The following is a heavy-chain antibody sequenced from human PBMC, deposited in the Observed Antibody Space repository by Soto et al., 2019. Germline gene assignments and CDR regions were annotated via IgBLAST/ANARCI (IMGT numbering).Heavy chain of an antibody. J-gene: IGHJ6*02. CDR3: AKEGDYYYYYGMDV. V-gene: IGHV3-43*01. CDR2: ISWDGGST. D-gene: IGHD3-16*01. CDR1: GFTFDDYT. Sequence: GGSLRLSCAASGFTFDDYTMHWVRQAPGKGLEWVSLISWDGGSTYYADSVKGRFTISRENSKNSLYLQMNSLRTEDTALYYCAKEGDYYYYYGMDVWGQGTTVTVSS.